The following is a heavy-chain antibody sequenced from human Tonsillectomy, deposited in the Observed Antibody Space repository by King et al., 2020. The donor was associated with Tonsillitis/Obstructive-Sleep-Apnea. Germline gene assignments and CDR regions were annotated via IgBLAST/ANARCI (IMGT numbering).Heavy chain of an antibody. CDR3: VRDDRDGRHLDY. V-gene: IGHV1-46*01. Sequence: QLVQSGAEVKKPGASVKVSCKAAGYTFTKNYVQWVRQAPGHGLEWMGIINPKYGITTYAQMFQGRVTMPRDTSTSTVNMELSSLRAEDTAIYYCVRDDRDGRHLDYWGQGSLVSVSS. CDR2: INPKYGIT. J-gene: IGHJ4*02. D-gene: IGHD5-24*01. CDR1: GYTFTKNY.